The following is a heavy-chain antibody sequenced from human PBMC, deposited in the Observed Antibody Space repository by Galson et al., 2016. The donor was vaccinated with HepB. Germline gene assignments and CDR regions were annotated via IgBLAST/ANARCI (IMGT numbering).Heavy chain of an antibody. Sequence: SLRLSCAASGFIFSQFAVHWVRQAPGKGLEWVAVISYDGTSKYYTDSVKGRLTVSRDNAKNSVYLQMSSLRAEETAVYYCASDPSLGSRWYKYLDYWGQGALVTVSS. V-gene: IGHV3-30-3*01. D-gene: IGHD6-13*01. J-gene: IGHJ4*02. CDR2: ISYDGTSK. CDR3: ASDPSLGSRWYKYLDY. CDR1: GFIFSQFA.